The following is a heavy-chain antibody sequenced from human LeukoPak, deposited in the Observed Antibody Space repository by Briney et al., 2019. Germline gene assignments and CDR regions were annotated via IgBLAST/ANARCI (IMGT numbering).Heavy chain of an antibody. J-gene: IGHJ4*02. V-gene: IGHV1-24*01. D-gene: IGHD1-26*01. CDR1: GYTLTELS. CDR2: FDPEDGET. CDR3: ATATYSGSYQSFDY. Sequence: VASVNVSFKVSGYTLTELSMHWVRQAPGKGGEWMGGFDPEDGETIYAQKFQGRVTMTEDTSTDTAYMELSSLRSEDTAVYYCATATYSGSYQSFDYWGQGTLGTVSP.